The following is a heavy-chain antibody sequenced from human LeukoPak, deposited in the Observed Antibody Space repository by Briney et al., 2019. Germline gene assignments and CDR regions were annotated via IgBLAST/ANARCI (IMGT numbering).Heavy chain of an antibody. D-gene: IGHD3-16*01. CDR2: INTNSGGT. V-gene: IGHV1-2*02. CDR3: ARVYDYAWGNYDY. CDR1: GYTFTGYY. Sequence: ASVKVSCKASGYTFTGYYMHWVRQAPGQGLEWMGWINTNSGGTNYAQKFQGRVTMTRDTSISTAYMELSRLRSDDTAVYFCARVYDYAWGNYDYWGQGTLVTVSS. J-gene: IGHJ4*02.